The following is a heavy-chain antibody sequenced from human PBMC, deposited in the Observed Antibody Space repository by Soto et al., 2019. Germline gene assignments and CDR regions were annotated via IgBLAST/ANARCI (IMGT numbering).Heavy chain of an antibody. J-gene: IGHJ4*02. CDR3: AKGSRMWTPDY. V-gene: IGHV1-3*01. CDR2: IAAGNGNT. CDR1: GYTFTDYA. D-gene: IGHD2-21*01. Sequence: ASVKVSCKTSGYTFTDYAILWVRQAPGQTLEWLGWIAAGNGNTGFSQKFQGRVTITRDTSATTAYMELTSLTSEDTAVYYCAKGSRMWTPDYWGQGNMVTVSS.